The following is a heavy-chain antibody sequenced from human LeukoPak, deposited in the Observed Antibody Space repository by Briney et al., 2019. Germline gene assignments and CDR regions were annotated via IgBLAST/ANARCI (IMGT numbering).Heavy chain of an antibody. CDR1: GGSISSYY. CDR2: IYYSGST. CDR3: ARAGRDGYNYFDY. J-gene: IGHJ4*02. D-gene: IGHD5-24*01. Sequence: SETLSLTCTVSGGSISSYYWSWIRQPPGKGLEWIGYIYYSGSTNYNPSLQSRVTISVDTSKTQFSLKLRSVTAADTAVYYCARAGRDGYNYFDYWGQGTLVTVSS. V-gene: IGHV4-59*01.